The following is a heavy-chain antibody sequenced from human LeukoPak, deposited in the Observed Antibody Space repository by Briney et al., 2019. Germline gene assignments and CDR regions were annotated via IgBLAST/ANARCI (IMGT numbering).Heavy chain of an antibody. D-gene: IGHD3-3*01. CDR2: IRYDGSNK. J-gene: IGHJ4*02. CDR3: AKDNDFWSGYPTYFDY. V-gene: IGHV3-30*02. Sequence: GGSLRLSCAASGFTFSSYDMHWVRQAPGKGLEWVAFIRYDGSNKYYADSVKGRFTISRDNSKNTLYLQMNSLRAEDTAVYYCAKDNDFWSGYPTYFDYWGQGTLVTVSS. CDR1: GFTFSSYD.